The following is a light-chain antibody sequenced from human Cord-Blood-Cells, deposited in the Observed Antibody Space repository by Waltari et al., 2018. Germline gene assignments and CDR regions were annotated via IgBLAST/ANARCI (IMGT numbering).Light chain of an antibody. CDR3: CSYAGSYTLV. CDR2: DVS. V-gene: IGLV2-11*01. CDR1: SSDVSGYYD. Sequence: QSALTPPRSVSGSPGQSVTTPCTGTSSDVSGYYDVSWYQPHPGKAHNLMFYDVSKRPSGVPDRFSGSKSGNTASLTISGLQAEDEADYYCCSYAGSYTLVFGGGTKLTVL. J-gene: IGLJ3*02.